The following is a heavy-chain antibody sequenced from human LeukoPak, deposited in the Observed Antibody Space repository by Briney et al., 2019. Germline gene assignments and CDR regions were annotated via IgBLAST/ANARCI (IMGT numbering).Heavy chain of an antibody. V-gene: IGHV3-30*18. CDR1: GFTFSSYG. J-gene: IGHJ4*02. Sequence: GGSLRLSCAASGFTFSSYGMHWVRQAPGRGLEWVAVISYDGSNKYYADSVKGRFTISRDNSKNTLYLQMNSLRAEDTAVYYCAKAKTNWEVDYWGQGTLVTVSS. D-gene: IGHD7-27*01. CDR2: ISYDGSNK. CDR3: AKAKTNWEVDY.